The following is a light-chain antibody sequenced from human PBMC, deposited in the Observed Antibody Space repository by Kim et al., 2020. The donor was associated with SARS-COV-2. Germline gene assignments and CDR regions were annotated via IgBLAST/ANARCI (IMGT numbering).Light chain of an antibody. Sequence: LSLSPGERATLSCRASQSVSSYLAWYQQNPGQAPRLLIYDASNRATGIPARFSGSGSGTDFTLTISSLEPEDFAVYYCQQRSNWPTFGGGTKVEI. J-gene: IGKJ4*01. CDR2: DAS. CDR1: QSVSSY. CDR3: QQRSNWPT. V-gene: IGKV3-11*01.